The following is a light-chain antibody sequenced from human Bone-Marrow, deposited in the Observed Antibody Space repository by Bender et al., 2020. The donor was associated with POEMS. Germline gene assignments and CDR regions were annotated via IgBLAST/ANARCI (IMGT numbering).Light chain of an antibody. CDR2: EVT. CDR3: QSHDRSLGGFYV. V-gene: IGLV2-23*02. J-gene: IGLJ1*01. Sequence: QSALTQPASVAGSPGQSITISCTGTSSDVGKHNLVSWYQQHPGKTPKLIIYEVTKRPSGVSSRFSGSKSGNTASLTISGLQAEDEADYYCQSHDRSLGGFYVFGTGTKVTVL. CDR1: SSDVGKHNL.